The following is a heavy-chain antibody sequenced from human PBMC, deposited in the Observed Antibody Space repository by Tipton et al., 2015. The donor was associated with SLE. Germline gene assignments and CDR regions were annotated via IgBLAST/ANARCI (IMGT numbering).Heavy chain of an antibody. Sequence: TLSLTCTVSGGSISSGSYYWSWIRQPAGKGLEWIGRIYTSGSTNYNPSLKSRVTISVSTMNQFSLKLSSVTAADTAVYYCARSRADSGNYYAQEEYFDLWGRGTLVIVSS. D-gene: IGHD1-26*01. CDR3: ARSRADSGNYYAQEEYFDL. CDR1: GGSISSGSYY. V-gene: IGHV4-61*02. CDR2: IYTSGST. J-gene: IGHJ2*01.